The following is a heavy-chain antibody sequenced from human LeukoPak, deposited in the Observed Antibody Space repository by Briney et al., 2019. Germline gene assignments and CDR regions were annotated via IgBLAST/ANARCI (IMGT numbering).Heavy chain of an antibody. V-gene: IGHV1-2*02. Sequence: ASVKVSCKASEYTLSGHYMHWVRQAPGQGLEWMGWINPNSGGTIYVQNFQGRVTMTRDTSGTTVYMDLSSLRSDDTAVYYCARELSMVGGVPGGGFQHWGQGTRVIVSS. D-gene: IGHD3-10*01. CDR3: ARELSMVGGVPGGGFQH. J-gene: IGHJ1*01. CDR1: EYTLSGHY. CDR2: INPNSGGT.